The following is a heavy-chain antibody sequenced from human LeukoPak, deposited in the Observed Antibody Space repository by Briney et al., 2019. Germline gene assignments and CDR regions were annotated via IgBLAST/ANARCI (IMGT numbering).Heavy chain of an antibody. V-gene: IGHV4-59*01. J-gene: IGHJ5*02. CDR3: AREALSSCGHNWFDP. Sequence: SETLSLTCTVSGGSISSYYWSWIRQPPGKGLEWIGYIYYSGSTNYNPSLKSRATISVDTSKNQFSLKLSSVTAADTAVYYCAREALSSCGHNWFDPWGQGTLVTVSS. D-gene: IGHD2-21*01. CDR2: IYYSGST. CDR1: GGSISSYY.